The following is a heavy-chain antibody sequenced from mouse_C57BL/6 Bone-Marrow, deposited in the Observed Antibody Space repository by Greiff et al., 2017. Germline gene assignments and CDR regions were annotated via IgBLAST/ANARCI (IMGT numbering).Heavy chain of an antibody. CDR2: IYPGSGST. CDR3: ARERSSIVTTGCAY. V-gene: IGHV1-55*01. D-gene: IGHD2-2*01. J-gene: IGHJ3*01. CDR1: GYTFTSYW. Sequence: QVQLQQPGAELVKPGASVKMSCKASGYTFTSYWITWVKQRPGQGLDWIVDIYPGSGSTNYNEKFKSTATLTVDTSSTTAYMQLSSLSSENSAVYYCARERSSIVTTGCAYWGQGTLVTVSA.